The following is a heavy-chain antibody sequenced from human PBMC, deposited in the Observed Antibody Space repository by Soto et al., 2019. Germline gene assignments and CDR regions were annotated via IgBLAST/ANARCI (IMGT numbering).Heavy chain of an antibody. J-gene: IGHJ6*02. CDR2: IYPGDSDT. V-gene: IGHV5-51*01. CDR3: ARTAAAGKYYNGMDV. CDR1: GYSFTSYW. Sequence: GESLKISXKGSGYSFTSYWIGWARQMPGKGLEWMGIIYPGDSDTRYSPSFQGQVTISADKSISTAYLQWSSLKASDTAMYYCARTAAAGKYYNGMDVWGQGTTVTV. D-gene: IGHD6-13*01.